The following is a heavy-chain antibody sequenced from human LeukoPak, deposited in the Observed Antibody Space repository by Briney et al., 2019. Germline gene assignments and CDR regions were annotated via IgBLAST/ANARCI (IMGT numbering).Heavy chain of an antibody. CDR1: GYSISSGYY. J-gene: IGHJ4*02. CDR3: ARLRRSRLAEFDY. CDR2: ISHSGST. V-gene: IGHV4-38-2*02. Sequence: SETLSLTCTVSGYSISSGYYWGWIRQPPGRGLKWIGSISHSGSTYYNPSLKSRVTISVDTSKNQFSLKLSSLTAADTAVYYCARLRRSRLAEFDYWGQGTPVTVSS. D-gene: IGHD3-3*02.